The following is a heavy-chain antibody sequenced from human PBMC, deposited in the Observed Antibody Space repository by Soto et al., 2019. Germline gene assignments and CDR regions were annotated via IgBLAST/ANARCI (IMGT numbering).Heavy chain of an antibody. CDR1: GFTFSSYA. CDR2: ISGRGGST. V-gene: IGHV3-23*01. J-gene: IGHJ5*02. CDR3: AKDHEYSSSWLSSHTGFDP. Sequence: EVQLLESGGGLVQPGGSLRLSCAASGFTFSSYAMSWVRQAPGKGLEWVSAISGRGGSTYYAASVKGRFTIPRDTSKNPLYLQMTSLRAEDTAVYYCAKDHEYSSSWLSSHTGFDPWGQGTLVTVSS. D-gene: IGHD6-13*01.